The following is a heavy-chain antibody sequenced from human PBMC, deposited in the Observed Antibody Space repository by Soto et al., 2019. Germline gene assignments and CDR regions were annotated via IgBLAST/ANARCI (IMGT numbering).Heavy chain of an antibody. V-gene: IGHV3-48*02. CDR1: GFIFSSYG. CDR3: ARDLSYAFAY. J-gene: IGHJ4*02. D-gene: IGHD1-26*01. Sequence: PGGSLRVSCAASGFIFSSYGLNWVRQAPGKVLEGLSYIRSDSHHIGYADSVRGRFTISSDIAKNSLYLQMNSLRDEDTAVYYCARDLSYAFAYWGQGALVTVSS. CDR2: IRSDSHHI.